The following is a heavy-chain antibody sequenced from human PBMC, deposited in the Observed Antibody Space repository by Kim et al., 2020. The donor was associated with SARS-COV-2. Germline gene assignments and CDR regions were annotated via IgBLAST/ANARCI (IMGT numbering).Heavy chain of an antibody. J-gene: IGHJ4*02. CDR1: GGSFSDYS. CDR3: ATNRGANF. Sequence: SETLSLTCAVYGGSFSDYSWSWIRQPPGKGLEWIGEISYSGSTIYNPSLKSRVTMSLDTSKNQFSLKVTSVTAADTAVYYCATNRGANFWGQGTLVTVSS. CDR2: ISYSGST. D-gene: IGHD1-26*01. V-gene: IGHV4-34*01.